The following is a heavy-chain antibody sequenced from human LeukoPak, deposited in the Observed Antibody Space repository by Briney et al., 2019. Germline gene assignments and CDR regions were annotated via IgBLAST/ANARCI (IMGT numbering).Heavy chain of an antibody. Sequence: ASVKVSCKASGYTFTAYYIHWVRQAPGQGLEWMGWINPNSGATNYAQKFQGRVTMTRDTPIGTAYMELSGLRSDDTAVYFCAKRHYGSGSYSNSRLDSWGQGSLVTVSS. V-gene: IGHV1-2*02. J-gene: IGHJ4*02. CDR2: INPNSGAT. CDR3: AKRHYGSGSYSNSRLDS. CDR1: GYTFTAYY. D-gene: IGHD3-10*01.